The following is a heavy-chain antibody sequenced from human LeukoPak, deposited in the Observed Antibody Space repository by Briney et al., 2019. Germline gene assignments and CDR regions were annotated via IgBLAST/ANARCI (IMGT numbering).Heavy chain of an antibody. D-gene: IGHD2-2*01. J-gene: IGHJ4*02. Sequence: ASVKVSCMASGYTFTSYGISWVRQAPGQGLEWMGWISAYNGNTNYAQKLQGRVTMTTDTSTSTAYMELRSLRSDDTAVYYCARDSRRIVVVPAAVGEVNYWGQGALVTVSS. CDR1: GYTFTSYG. CDR3: ARDSRRIVVVPAAVGEVNY. V-gene: IGHV1-18*01. CDR2: ISAYNGNT.